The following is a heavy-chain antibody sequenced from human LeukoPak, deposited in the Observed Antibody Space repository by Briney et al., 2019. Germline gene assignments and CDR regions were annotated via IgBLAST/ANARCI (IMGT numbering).Heavy chain of an antibody. CDR2: IYYSGST. D-gene: IGHD2-15*01. V-gene: IGHV4-59*08. CDR3: ATCSGGSCHSAFDI. J-gene: IGHJ3*02. Sequence: SETLSLTCTVSGGSISSYYWSWIRQPPGKGLEWIGYIYYSGSTNYNPSLKSRVTISVDTSKNQFSLKLSSVTAADTAVYYCATCSGGSCHSAFDIWGQGTMVTVSS. CDR1: GGSISSYY.